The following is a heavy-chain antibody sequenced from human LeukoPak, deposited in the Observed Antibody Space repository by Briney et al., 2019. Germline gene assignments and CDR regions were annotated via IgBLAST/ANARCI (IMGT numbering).Heavy chain of an antibody. V-gene: IGHV1-69*13. CDR1: GNSISNYA. Sequence: SVKVSCKASGNSISNYAVSWVRQAPGQGLEWMGGIIPIFGTANYAQKFQGRVTITADESTSTAYMELSSLRSEDTAVYYCAAVDIVLMVYAITFFDYWGQGTLVTVSS. CDR2: IIPIFGTA. D-gene: IGHD2-8*01. J-gene: IGHJ4*02. CDR3: AAVDIVLMVYAITFFDY.